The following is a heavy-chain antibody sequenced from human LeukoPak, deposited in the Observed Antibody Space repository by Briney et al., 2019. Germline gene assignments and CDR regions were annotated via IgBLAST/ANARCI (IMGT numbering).Heavy chain of an antibody. D-gene: IGHD3-3*01. CDR1: GFTFITYS. CDR2: ISSITSSYI. CDR3: ARAVTWRLPYFDY. J-gene: IGHJ4*02. Sequence: GGSLRLSCAASGFTFITYSMTWVRQAPGKGLEWVSSISSITSSYIHYADSVKGRFTISRDNVKNSLYLQMNSLRAEDTAVYYCARAVTWRLPYFDYWGQGTLVTVSS. V-gene: IGHV3-21*01.